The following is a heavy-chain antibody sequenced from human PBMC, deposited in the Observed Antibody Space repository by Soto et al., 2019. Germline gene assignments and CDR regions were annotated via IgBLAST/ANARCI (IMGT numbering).Heavy chain of an antibody. Sequence: GGSLRLSCAASGFTFDDYAMHWVRQAPGKGLEWVSGISWNSGSIGYADSVKGRFTISRGNAKNSLYLQMNSLRAEDTALYYCAKDNSIGAAAAGTVYYYYMDVWGKGTTVTVSS. CDR2: ISWNSGSI. CDR1: GFTFDDYA. D-gene: IGHD6-13*01. J-gene: IGHJ6*03. CDR3: AKDNSIGAAAAGTVYYYYMDV. V-gene: IGHV3-9*01.